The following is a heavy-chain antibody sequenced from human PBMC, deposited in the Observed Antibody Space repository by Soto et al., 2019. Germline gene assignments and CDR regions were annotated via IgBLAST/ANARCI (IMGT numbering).Heavy chain of an antibody. CDR3: VKDYYCAREGGGYCSGGSCQVDY. Sequence: PGGSLILSCAASGFRFDGYAMHWVRQAPGKGLEWVAGISWNSGLIGYADSVKGRFTISRDNAEKSLFLQMNSLRAEDTASYYCVKDYYCAREGGGYCSGGSCQVDYWGQGTLVTVSS. CDR1: GFRFDGYA. D-gene: IGHD2-15*01. CDR2: ISWNSGLI. V-gene: IGHV3-9*01. J-gene: IGHJ4*02.